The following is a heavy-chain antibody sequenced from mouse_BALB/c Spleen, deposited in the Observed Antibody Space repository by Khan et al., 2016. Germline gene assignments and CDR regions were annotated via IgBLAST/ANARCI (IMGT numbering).Heavy chain of an antibody. V-gene: IGHV1-9*01. CDR1: GYTFSNYW. CDR2: ILPGNANS. Sequence: QVQLQQPGAELMKPGASVKISCKATGYTFSNYWIEWVKQRPGHGLEWIGDILPGNANSNYNENLKGKATLTADTSSNTAYMQISSLTSEVSAVYYCARAWYSVDYWGQGTSGTVPS. CDR3: ARAWYSVDY. J-gene: IGHJ4*01.